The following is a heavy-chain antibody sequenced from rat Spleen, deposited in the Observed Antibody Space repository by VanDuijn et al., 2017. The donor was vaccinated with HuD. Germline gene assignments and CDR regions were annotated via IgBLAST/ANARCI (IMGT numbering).Heavy chain of an antibody. D-gene: IGHD4-3*01. Sequence: EVKLVESGGGLVQPGRSLKLSCAASGFTFSNYGMAWVRQAPTKGLEWVATLSYDGTTTYYRDSVKGRLTISKDVQKSTLFLQMDSLRSEDTDTYYCGRRHFGDTDYFDYWGQGVIFTVCS. CDR1: GFTFSNYG. V-gene: IGHV5-29*01. CDR3: GRRHFGDTDYFDY. J-gene: IGHJ2*01. CDR2: LSYDGTTT.